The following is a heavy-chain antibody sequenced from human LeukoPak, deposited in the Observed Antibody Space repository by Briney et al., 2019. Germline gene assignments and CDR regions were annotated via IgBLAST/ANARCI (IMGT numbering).Heavy chain of an antibody. V-gene: IGHV4-39*01. CDR2: IYYSGST. D-gene: IGHD2-8*01. CDR1: GASISSSGFY. J-gene: IGHJ4*02. CDR3: ARHGYCTNGVCYFIDY. Sequence: SETLSLTCTVSGASISSSGFYWSWIRQPPGKGLEWIGSIYYSGSTYYNPSLKSRVTISVDTSKNQFSLKLSSVTAADTAVYYCARHGYCTNGVCYFIDYWGQGTLVTVSS.